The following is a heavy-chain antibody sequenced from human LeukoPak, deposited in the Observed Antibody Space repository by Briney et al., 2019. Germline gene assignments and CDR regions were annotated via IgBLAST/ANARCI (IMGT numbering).Heavy chain of an antibody. Sequence: GGSLRLSCAASGFNLRSYSMNWVRQAPGKGLEWVSYISSSSSTIYYADSVKGRFTISRDNAKNSLYLQMNSLRAEDTAVYYCARDEDYYDSRVHYYFDYWGQGTLVTVSS. CDR2: ISSSSSTI. V-gene: IGHV3-48*04. CDR3: ARDEDYYDSRVHYYFDY. J-gene: IGHJ4*02. CDR1: GFNLRSYS. D-gene: IGHD3-22*01.